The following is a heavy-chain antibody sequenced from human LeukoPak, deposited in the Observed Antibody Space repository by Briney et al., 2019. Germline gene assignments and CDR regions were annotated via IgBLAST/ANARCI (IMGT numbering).Heavy chain of an antibody. CDR2: INPNSGGT. Sequence: ASVKVSCKASGYIFTDYYMHWVRQAPGQGLEWMGWINPNSGGTNYAQKFQGRVTMTRDTSISTAYMELSRLRSDDTAVYYCARDRGYYGSGIRGWFDPWGQGTLVTVSS. V-gene: IGHV1-2*02. CDR1: GYIFTDYY. CDR3: ARDRGYYGSGIRGWFDP. D-gene: IGHD3-10*01. J-gene: IGHJ5*02.